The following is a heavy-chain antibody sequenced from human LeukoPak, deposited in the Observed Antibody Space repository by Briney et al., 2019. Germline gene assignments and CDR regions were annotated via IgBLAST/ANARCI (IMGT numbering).Heavy chain of an antibody. CDR3: ARDPRDGYNPYFDY. CDR1: GGTFSSYA. D-gene: IGHD5-24*01. J-gene: IGHJ4*02. V-gene: IGHV1-69*13. CDR2: IIPIFGTA. Sequence: GASVKVSCKASGGTFSSYAISWVRQAPGQGLEWMGGIIPIFGTANYAQKFQGRVTITADESTSTAYMELSSLRSEDTAVYCCARDPRDGYNPYFDYWGQGTLVTVSS.